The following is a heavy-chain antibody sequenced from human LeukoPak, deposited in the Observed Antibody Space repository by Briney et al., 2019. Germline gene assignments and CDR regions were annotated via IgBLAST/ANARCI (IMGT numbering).Heavy chain of an antibody. CDR1: GGSISSYY. D-gene: IGHD6-13*01. V-gene: IGHV4-59*01. J-gene: IGHJ4*02. CDR2: IYYSGST. CDR3: ARDKVAAAKGGFDY. Sequence: PSETLSLTCTVSGGSISSYYWSWIRQPPGKGPEWIGYIYYSGSTNYNPSLKSRVTISVDTSKNQFSLKLSSVTAADTAVYYCARDKVAAAKGGFDYWGQGTLVTVSS.